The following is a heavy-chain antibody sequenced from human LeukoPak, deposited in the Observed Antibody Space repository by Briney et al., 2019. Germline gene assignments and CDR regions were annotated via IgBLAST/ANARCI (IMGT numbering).Heavy chain of an antibody. J-gene: IGHJ5*01. CDR1: GFSFSSNY. V-gene: IGHV3-66*04. CDR3: ASHFRRVGWFDS. CDR2: IYSGGTT. Sequence: PGGSLRLSCTGSGFSFSSNYMSWVRQAPGKGLEWVSVIYSGGTTFYSDSVKGRFTISRDNSKNTLYVQMNSLRVEDTAVYYCASHFRRVGWFDSWGQGALVTVS.